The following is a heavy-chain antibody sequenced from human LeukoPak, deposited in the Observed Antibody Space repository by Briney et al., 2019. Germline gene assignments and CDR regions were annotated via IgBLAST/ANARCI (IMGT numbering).Heavy chain of an antibody. D-gene: IGHD2-15*01. Sequence: GGSLRLSCAASGFTFSSYGMHWVRQAPGKGLEWEAVIWYDGSNKYYADPVKGRFTISRDNSKNTLYLQMNSLRAEDTAVYYCARDGAGYCSGGSCYGLYYYYGMDVWGQGTTVTVSS. CDR3: ARDGAGYCSGGSCYGLYYYYGMDV. CDR2: IWYDGSNK. CDR1: GFTFSSYG. J-gene: IGHJ6*02. V-gene: IGHV3-33*01.